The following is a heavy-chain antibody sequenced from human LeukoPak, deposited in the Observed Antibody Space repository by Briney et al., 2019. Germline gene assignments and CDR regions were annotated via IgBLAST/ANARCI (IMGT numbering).Heavy chain of an antibody. Sequence: GGSLRLSCAASGFTFSTFGMHWVRQAPGKGLEWVSSISSSSSYIYYADSVKGRFTISRDNAKNSLYLQMNSLRAEDTAVYYCAREAADYYDSSIYYYYYYYMDVWGKGTTVTVSS. J-gene: IGHJ6*03. CDR1: GFTFSTFG. D-gene: IGHD3-22*01. V-gene: IGHV3-21*01. CDR2: ISSSSSYI. CDR3: AREAADYYDSSIYYYYYYYMDV.